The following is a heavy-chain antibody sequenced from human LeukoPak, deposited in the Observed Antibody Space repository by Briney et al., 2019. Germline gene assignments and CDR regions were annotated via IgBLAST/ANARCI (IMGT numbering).Heavy chain of an antibody. CDR3: ASTTVTTTLRYYVHRGSMDV. CDR2: IDPNSGNT. CDR1: GYTFTDYN. D-gene: IGHD4-17*01. Sequence: ASVKVSCKTSGYTFTDYNMHWVRQAPGQGPEWMGWIDPNSGNTGYAQKFQGRVAMTRNTSISTAYMELSSLRSEDTAVYYCASTTVTTTLRYYVHRGSMDVWGQGTTVTVSS. V-gene: IGHV1-8*02. J-gene: IGHJ6*02.